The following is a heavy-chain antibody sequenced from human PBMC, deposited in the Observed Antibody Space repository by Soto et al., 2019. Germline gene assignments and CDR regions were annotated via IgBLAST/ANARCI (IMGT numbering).Heavy chain of an antibody. J-gene: IGHJ4*02. Sequence: SETLSLTCAVYGGSFSGYYWSWIRQPPGKGQEWIGEINHSGSTNYNPSLKSRVTISVDTSKNQFSLKLSSVTAADTAVYYCARGLELPDCSGGSCSSRVPRDFDYWGQGTLVTVSS. CDR3: ARGLELPDCSGGSCSSRVPRDFDY. V-gene: IGHV4-34*01. CDR1: GGSFSGYY. CDR2: INHSGST. D-gene: IGHD2-15*01.